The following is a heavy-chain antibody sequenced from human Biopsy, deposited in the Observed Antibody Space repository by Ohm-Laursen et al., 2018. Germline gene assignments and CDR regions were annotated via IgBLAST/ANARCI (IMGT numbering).Heavy chain of an antibody. D-gene: IGHD3-3*01. CDR1: RDSISNYY. V-gene: IGHV4-59*01. J-gene: IGHJ5*01. CDR3: ARVRGGFLEWFDY. Sequence: SETLSLTWTVSRDSISNYYWTWIRQPPGKGLEWIASIYYSGTTNKNPSLKSRVTISVDTSKRQFYLELSSVTAADTAIYYCARVRGGFLEWFDYWGQGILVTVSS. CDR2: IYYSGTT.